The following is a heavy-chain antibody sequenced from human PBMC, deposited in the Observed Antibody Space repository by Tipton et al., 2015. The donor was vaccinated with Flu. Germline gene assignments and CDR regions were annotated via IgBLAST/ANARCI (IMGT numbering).Heavy chain of an antibody. CDR2: TYYRYKWYS. J-gene: IGHJ3*01. CDR1: GDSVTSNRAA. CDR3: VRDGKAVADTSVVAFDL. Sequence: GLVKPSQTLSLTCAISGDSVTSNRAAWNWIRQSPSRGLEWLGRTYYRYKWYSDYALSVKSRITINPDTSKNQFYLQLNSVTTDDTAVYYCVRDGKAVADTSVVAFDLWGQGKMVTVAS. V-gene: IGHV6-1*01. D-gene: IGHD6-19*01.